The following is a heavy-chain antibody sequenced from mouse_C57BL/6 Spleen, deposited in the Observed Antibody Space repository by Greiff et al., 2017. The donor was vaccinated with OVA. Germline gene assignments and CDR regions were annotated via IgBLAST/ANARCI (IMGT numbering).Heavy chain of an antibody. CDR2: IYPGSGST. J-gene: IGHJ2*01. D-gene: IGHD2-5*01. CDR3: ARDSNPYFDY. CDR1: GYTFTSYW. Sequence: QVQLQQPGAELVKPGASVKMSCKASGYTFTSYWITWVKQRPGQGLEWIGDIYPGSGSTNYNEKFKSKATLTVETSSSTAYMQLSSLTSEDSAVYYCARDSNPYFDYWGQGTTLTVSS. V-gene: IGHV1-55*01.